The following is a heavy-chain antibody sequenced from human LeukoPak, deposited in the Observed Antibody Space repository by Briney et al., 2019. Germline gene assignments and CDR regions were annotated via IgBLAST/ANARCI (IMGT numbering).Heavy chain of an antibody. CDR2: ISYDGSNK. J-gene: IGHJ4*02. V-gene: IGHV3-30*18. Sequence: GRSLRLSCAASGFXFSSYGIHWVRQAPGEGLEWVAIISYDGSNKYYADPVKGRFTISRDNSKNTLYLQMNSLRAEDTAMYYCAKDGIVVSYFDYWGQGTLVTVSS. CDR3: AKDGIVVSYFDY. D-gene: IGHD3-22*01. CDR1: GFXFSSYG.